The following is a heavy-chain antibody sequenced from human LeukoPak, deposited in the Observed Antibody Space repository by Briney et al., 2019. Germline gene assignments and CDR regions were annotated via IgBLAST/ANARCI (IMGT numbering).Heavy chain of an antibody. J-gene: IGHJ6*03. V-gene: IGHV1-24*01. CDR1: GYRLTELY. Sequence: ASVKVSCKVSGYRLTELYIYWVRQAPGEGPEWMGGFDPEDDRGIYAQKFQGRVTMTEDTSTNTAYMELSSLRSEDSAMYYCARVRGYCSSTSCYLKEIGYYFYMDVWGKGTTVTVSS. CDR2: FDPEDDRG. CDR3: ARVRGYCSSTSCYLKEIGYYFYMDV. D-gene: IGHD2-2*01.